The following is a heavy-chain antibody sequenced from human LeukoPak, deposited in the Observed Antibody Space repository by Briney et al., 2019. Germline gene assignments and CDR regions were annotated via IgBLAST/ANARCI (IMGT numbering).Heavy chain of an antibody. V-gene: IGHV3-7*01. Sequence: GGSLRLSCAASGFTFSSYWMSWVRQAPGKGLEWVANIKEDGSAIYSVDSVKGRFTISRDNAKSSLYLQMNSLRAEDTAVYYCARDRTGSGSYSDHWGQGTLITVSS. D-gene: IGHD3-10*01. CDR3: ARDRTGSGSYSDH. CDR2: IKEDGSAI. CDR1: GFTFSSYW. J-gene: IGHJ4*02.